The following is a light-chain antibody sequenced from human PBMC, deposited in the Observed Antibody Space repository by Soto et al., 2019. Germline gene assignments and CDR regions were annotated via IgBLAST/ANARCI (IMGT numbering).Light chain of an antibody. CDR3: QQYGSSPGT. J-gene: IGKJ1*01. V-gene: IGKV3-20*01. CDR2: DTS. Sequence: SGLTKYPGTLSLSPGERVTLSCRASQSVRDSYLAWYQQKPGQAPSLLIYDTSTRATGVPDRFIGSGSGTDFALTITRVEPEDFTMYFCQQYGSSPGTFGQGTKV. CDR1: QSVRDSY.